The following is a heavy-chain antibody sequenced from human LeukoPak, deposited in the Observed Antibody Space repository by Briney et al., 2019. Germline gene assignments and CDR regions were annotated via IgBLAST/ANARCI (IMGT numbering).Heavy chain of an antibody. CDR1: GHSIINSYY. D-gene: IGHD3-22*01. Sequence: SETLSLTCTVSGHSIINSYYWGWIRQPPGKGLEWIGSIYLGGSTYYNLSLKSRVTISVDTSKNQFSLKLNSVTAADTAVYYCARTVDSSGFSSFQHWGQGTLVTVSS. CDR3: ARTVDSSGFSSFQH. V-gene: IGHV4-38-2*02. CDR2: IYLGGST. J-gene: IGHJ1*01.